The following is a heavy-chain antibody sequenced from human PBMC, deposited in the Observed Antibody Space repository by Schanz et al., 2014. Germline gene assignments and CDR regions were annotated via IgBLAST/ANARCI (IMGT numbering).Heavy chain of an antibody. V-gene: IGHV3-33*01. CDR1: GFSLNTYG. D-gene: IGHD6-13*01. CDR3: AREQIMAAAGLVDY. J-gene: IGHJ4*01. CDR2: IWNNGVTK. Sequence: QAQLMESGGGVVQPGTSLILSCSVSGFSLNTYGIHWFRQPAGKGLEWVAVIWNNGVTKYYADSVRGRFTISRDRFQNTLYLRMSSLRAEDTAVYYCAREQIMAAAGLVDYWGHGTLVTVSS.